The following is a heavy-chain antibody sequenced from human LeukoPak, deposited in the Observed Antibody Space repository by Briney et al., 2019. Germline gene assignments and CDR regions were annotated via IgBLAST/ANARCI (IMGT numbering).Heavy chain of an antibody. CDR1: GFTFSSYW. D-gene: IGHD3-16*02. J-gene: IGHJ6*02. V-gene: IGHV3-7*01. CDR3: AREGAYYVWGSYRYLTYYYYGMDV. CDR2: IKQDGSEK. Sequence: GGSLRLSCAASGFTFSSYWMSWVRQAPGKGLEWVANIKQDGSEKYYVDSVKGRFTISRDNAKNSLYLQMNSLRAEDTAVYYCAREGAYYVWGSYRYLTYYYYGMDVWGQGTTVTVSS.